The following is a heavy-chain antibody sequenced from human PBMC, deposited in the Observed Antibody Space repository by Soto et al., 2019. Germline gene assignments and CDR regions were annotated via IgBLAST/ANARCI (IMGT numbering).Heavy chain of an antibody. J-gene: IGHJ5*02. CDR3: AKIGDCSGGSCWGFDP. V-gene: IGHV3-30*18. CDR1: GFTFSSYG. CDR2: ISYDGSNK. D-gene: IGHD2-15*01. Sequence: QVQLVESGGGVVQPGRSLRLSCAASGFTFSSYGMHWVRQAPGKGLEWVAVISYDGSNKYYADSVKGRFTISGDNSKNTLYLQMNSLRAEDTAVYYCAKIGDCSGGSCWGFDPWGQGTLVTVSS.